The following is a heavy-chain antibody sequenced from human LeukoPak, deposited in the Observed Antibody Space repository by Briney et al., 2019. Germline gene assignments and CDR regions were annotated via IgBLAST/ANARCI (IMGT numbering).Heavy chain of an antibody. D-gene: IGHD3-16*01. CDR2: IWYDGSNK. Sequence: PGGSLRLSCAASGFTFSSYGMHWVRQAPGKGLEWVAVIWYDGSNKYYADSVKGRFTISRDNSKNTLYLQMNSLRAEDTAVYYCANLGLYQEADYWGQGTLATVSS. J-gene: IGHJ4*02. V-gene: IGHV3-33*06. CDR3: ANLGLYQEADY. CDR1: GFTFSSYG.